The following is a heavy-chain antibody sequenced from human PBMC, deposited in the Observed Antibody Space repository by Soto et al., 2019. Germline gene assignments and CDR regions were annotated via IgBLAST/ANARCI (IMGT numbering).Heavy chain of an antibody. D-gene: IGHD5-18*01. CDR3: ARVRGGGYSYGYNY. Sequence: QVQLVQSGAEVKKPGASVKVSCKASGYTFTSYGISWVRQAPGQGHEWMGWISAYNGNTNYAQKLSGRVTMTTDTSTSTADMELTSLRSHDTAVYYCARVRGGGYSYGYNYWGQGTLVTVSS. V-gene: IGHV1-18*01. CDR2: ISAYNGNT. CDR1: GYTFTSYG. J-gene: IGHJ4*02.